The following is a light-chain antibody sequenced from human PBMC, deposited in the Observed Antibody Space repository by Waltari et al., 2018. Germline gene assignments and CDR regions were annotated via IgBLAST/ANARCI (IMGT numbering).Light chain of an antibody. CDR2: DSY. CDR3: WLAYTGGIVV. J-gene: IGLJ2*01. V-gene: IGLV7-46*01. CDR1: TGAVPSGPY. Sequence: QAVVTPEPSLTVSPGGTVTLTCGSSTGAVPSGPYPYWLQQNPGQAPRTLIYDSYIKQSWTPARFSASLVGGKAVLTLSGAQAEDEAKYYCWLAYTGGIVVFGGGTELAVL.